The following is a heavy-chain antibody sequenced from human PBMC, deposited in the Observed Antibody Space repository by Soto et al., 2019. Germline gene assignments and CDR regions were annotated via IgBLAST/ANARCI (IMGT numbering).Heavy chain of an antibody. V-gene: IGHV1-46*03. J-gene: IGHJ5*02. CDR2: INPSGGST. Sequence: ASVKVSCKASGYTFTSHYMHWVRQLPEQGLEWMGIINPSGGSTSYAQKFHVRVTMTRDTSTSTVYMELSRRRCGDTAVYYCARDFGVWSGSATFNWFEPWGQGDLGTGSS. D-gene: IGHD3-3*01. CDR3: ARDFGVWSGSATFNWFEP. CDR1: GYTFTSHY.